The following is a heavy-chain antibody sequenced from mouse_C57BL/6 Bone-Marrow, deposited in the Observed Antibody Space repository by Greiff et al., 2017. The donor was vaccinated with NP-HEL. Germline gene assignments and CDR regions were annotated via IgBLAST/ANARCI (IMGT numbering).Heavy chain of an antibody. D-gene: IGHD1-1*01. CDR2: IYPRDGST. V-gene: IGHV1-85*01. CDR3: ARQGYYGSSPWFAY. Sequence: QVHVKQSGPELVKPGASVKLSCKASGYTFTSYDINWVKQRPGQGLEWIGWIYPRDGSTKYNEKFKGKATLTVDTSSSTAYMELHSLTSEDSAVYFCARQGYYGSSPWFAYWGQGTLVTVSA. J-gene: IGHJ3*01. CDR1: GYTFTSYD.